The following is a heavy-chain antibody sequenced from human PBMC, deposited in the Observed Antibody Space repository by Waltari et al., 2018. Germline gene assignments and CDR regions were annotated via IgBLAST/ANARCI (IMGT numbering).Heavy chain of an antibody. CDR2: TIPSVGTA. Sequence: QVQLVQSVAEVKKPGSSVKVSCKASGGTFSSYAISWVRQAPGHGLEWMGGTIPSVGTANYAQKYAGIVTITADESTSTAYMELSSLTSEDTVVYYCARGYDFWSGYCFCYMDVWGKGTSVTVSS. CDR1: GGTFSSYA. CDR3: ARGYDFWSGYCFCYMDV. J-gene: IGHJ6*03. V-gene: IGHV1-69*01. D-gene: IGHD3-3*01.